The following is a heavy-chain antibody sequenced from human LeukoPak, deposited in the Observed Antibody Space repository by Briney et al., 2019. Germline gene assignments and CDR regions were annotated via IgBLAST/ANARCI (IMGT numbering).Heavy chain of an antibody. CDR1: GFTFSSYG. D-gene: IGHD2-2*01. Sequence: GGSLRLSCAASGFTFSSYGMHWVRQAPGKRLEWVAVISYDGSNKYYADSVKGRFTISRDNSKNTLYLQMNSLRAEDTAVYYCAKGDYCSSTSCYYYYYGMDVWGQGTTVTVSS. J-gene: IGHJ6*02. CDR2: ISYDGSNK. V-gene: IGHV3-30*18. CDR3: AKGDYCSSTSCYYYYYGMDV.